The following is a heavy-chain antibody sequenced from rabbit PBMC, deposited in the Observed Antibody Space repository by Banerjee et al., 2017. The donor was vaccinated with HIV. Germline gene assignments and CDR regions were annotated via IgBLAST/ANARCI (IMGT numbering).Heavy chain of an antibody. V-gene: IGHV1S40*01. CDR2: IYSGGSGTT. D-gene: IGHD6-1*01. CDR1: GIDFSTNYY. Sequence: QSLEESGGDLVKPGVSLTLTCTASGIDFSTNYYMCWVRQAPGKGLEWIGCIYSGGSGTTAYATWASGRFTISKASATTVTLQVASLTAADTATYFCARNAGYISYGYGDWLDLWGPGTLVTVS. CDR3: ARNAGYISYGYGDWLDL. J-gene: IGHJ5*01.